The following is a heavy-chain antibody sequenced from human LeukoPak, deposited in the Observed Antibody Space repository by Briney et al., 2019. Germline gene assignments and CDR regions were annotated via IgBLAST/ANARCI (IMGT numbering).Heavy chain of an antibody. CDR2: IYYSGST. CDR1: GGPISSSSYY. CDR3: AREMATITSWFDP. D-gene: IGHD5-24*01. J-gene: IGHJ5*02. Sequence: RSETLSLTCTVSGGPISSSSYYWGWIRQPPVKGLEWIGSIYYSGSTYYNPSLKSRVTISVDTSKNQFSLKLSSVTAADTAVYYCAREMATITSWFDPWGQGTLVTVSS. V-gene: IGHV4-39*07.